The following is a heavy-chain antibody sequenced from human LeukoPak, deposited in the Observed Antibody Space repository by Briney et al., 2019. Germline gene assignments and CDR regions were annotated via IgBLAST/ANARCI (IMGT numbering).Heavy chain of an antibody. CDR3: ARVDSSGYYLVGACDI. CDR1: GFTFSSYW. D-gene: IGHD3-22*01. J-gene: IGHJ3*02. Sequence: GGPLRLSCAASGFTFSSYWMSWVRQAPGKGLEWVVNIKQDGSEKNYVDSGKGRFTISRDNAKNSLYLQMNSLRAEDTAVYYCARVDSSGYYLVGACDIWGQGTMVTVSS. CDR2: IKQDGSEK. V-gene: IGHV3-7*01.